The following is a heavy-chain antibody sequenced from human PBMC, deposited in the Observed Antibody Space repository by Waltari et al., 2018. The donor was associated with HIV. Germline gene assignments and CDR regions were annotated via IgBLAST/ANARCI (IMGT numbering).Heavy chain of an antibody. V-gene: IGHV1-8*01. CDR2: KNHNRGNT. D-gene: IGHD1-26*01. CDR1: GYTFTSYD. CDR3: ARGPPRDYSGSSYFDY. J-gene: IGHJ4*02. Sequence: QVQLVQSGAEVKKPGASVKVSCKASGYTFTSYDINWVRQATGQGLEWMGWKNHNRGNTGYAPKFRGRVTMTRNTSISTAYMELSSLRSEDTAVYYCARGPPRDYSGSSYFDYWGQGTLVTVSS.